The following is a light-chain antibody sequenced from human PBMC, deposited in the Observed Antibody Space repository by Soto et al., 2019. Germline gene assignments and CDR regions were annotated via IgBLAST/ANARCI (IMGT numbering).Light chain of an antibody. CDR1: SSDVGDYNS. Sequence: QPVLTQPASVSGSPGQSITISCTGTSSDVGDYNSVSWYQQHPGKAPQLMIYDVSNRPSRVSNRFSGSKSGNTASLTISGLRPEDEADYYCSSYTSNNNVLFGGGTKVTVL. CDR3: SSYTSNNNVL. V-gene: IGLV2-14*01. J-gene: IGLJ2*01. CDR2: DVS.